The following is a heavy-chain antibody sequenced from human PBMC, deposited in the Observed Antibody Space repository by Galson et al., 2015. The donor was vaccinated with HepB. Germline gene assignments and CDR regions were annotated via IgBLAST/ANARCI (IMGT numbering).Heavy chain of an antibody. CDR1: GGTFTTYT. Sequence: SVKVSCKASGGTFTTYTISWVRQAPGQGLEWMGRIIPIIGIANYTQKFQGRVTITADKSTSTAYMELSNLTSEDTAVYYCARVHYYDSSGYVDSWGQGTLVSVSS. D-gene: IGHD3-22*01. V-gene: IGHV1-69*02. CDR2: IIPIIGIA. J-gene: IGHJ4*02. CDR3: ARVHYYDSSGYVDS.